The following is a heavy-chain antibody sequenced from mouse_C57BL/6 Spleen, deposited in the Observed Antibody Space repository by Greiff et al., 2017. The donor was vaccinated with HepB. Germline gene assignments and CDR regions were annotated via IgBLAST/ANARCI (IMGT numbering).Heavy chain of an antibody. J-gene: IGHJ2*01. Sequence: EVKVEESGGGLVQPGGSMKLSCVASGFTFSNYWMNWVRQSPEKGLEWVAQIRLKSDNYATHYAESVKGRFTISRDDSKSSVYLQMNNLRAEDTGIYYCKGFYYDYEYYFDYWGQGTTLTVSS. D-gene: IGHD2-4*01. CDR3: KGFYYDYEYYFDY. CDR2: IRLKSDNYAT. CDR1: GFTFSNYW. V-gene: IGHV6-3*01.